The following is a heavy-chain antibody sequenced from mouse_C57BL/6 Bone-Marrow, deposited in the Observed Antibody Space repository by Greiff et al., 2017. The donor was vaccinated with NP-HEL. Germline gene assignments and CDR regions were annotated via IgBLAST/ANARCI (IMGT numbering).Heavy chain of an antibody. CDR2: INPNNGGT. CDR3: ASLYYYGSTWYCDV. D-gene: IGHD1-1*01. CDR1: GYTFTDYN. V-gene: IGHV1-22*01. Sequence: VQLQQSGPELVKPGASVKMSCKASGYTFTDYNMHWVKQSHGKSLEWIGYINPNNGGTSYNQKFKGKATLTVNKSSSTAYMELRSLTSEDSAVYYCASLYYYGSTWYCDVWGTGTTVTVSS. J-gene: IGHJ1*03.